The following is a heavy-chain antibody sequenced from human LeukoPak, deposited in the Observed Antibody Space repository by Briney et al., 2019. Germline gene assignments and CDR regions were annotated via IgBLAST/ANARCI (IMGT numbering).Heavy chain of an antibody. CDR3: ARDRNYYDHNGNFDY. V-gene: IGHV1-2*06. CDR2: INPTGGST. Sequence: ASVKVSCKASGYTFTSYYMHWVRQAPGQGLEWVGLINPTGGSTGYAQKFQGRVTLTRDTSLSTAYMELSRLRSDDTAVYYCARDRNYYDHNGNFDYWGQGTLVTVSS. D-gene: IGHD3-22*01. CDR1: GYTFTSYY. J-gene: IGHJ4*02.